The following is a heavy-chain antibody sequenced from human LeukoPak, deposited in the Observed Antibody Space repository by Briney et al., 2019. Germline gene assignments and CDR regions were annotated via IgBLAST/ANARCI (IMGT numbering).Heavy chain of an antibody. V-gene: IGHV4-39*01. CDR3: ARRGTVTTERFDY. J-gene: IGHJ4*02. D-gene: IGHD4-11*01. CDR1: GGSVSSDGYY. Sequence: SETLSLTCTVSGGSVSSDGYYWSWIRQPPGKGLEWIGSIYYSGSTYYNPSLKSRVTISVDTSKNQFSLKLSSVTAADTAVYYCARRGTVTTERFDYWGQGTLVTVSS. CDR2: IYYSGST.